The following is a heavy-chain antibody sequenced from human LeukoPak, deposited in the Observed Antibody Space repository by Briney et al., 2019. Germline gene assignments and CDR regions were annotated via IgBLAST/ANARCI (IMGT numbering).Heavy chain of an antibody. CDR2: ISGSGSST. J-gene: IGHJ4*02. V-gene: IGHV3-23*01. Sequence: GGFLRLSCAASGFTFSSYAMSWVRQAPGKGLECGSPISGSGSSTYYADSVKGRFTISRDNSKNTLYLQMNSLRAEDTAVYYCAKGVAVASPYYFDYWGQGTLVTVSS. CDR1: GFTFSSYA. CDR3: AKGVAVASPYYFDY. D-gene: IGHD6-19*01.